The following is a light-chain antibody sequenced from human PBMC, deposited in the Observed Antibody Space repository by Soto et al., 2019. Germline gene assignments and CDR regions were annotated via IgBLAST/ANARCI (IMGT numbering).Light chain of an antibody. CDR3: QQFNSYPIT. Sequence: AIQLTQSPSSLSASVGDRVTITCRASQDIRGALAWYQQKPGKAPKILIYDVSTLESGVPSRFSGSSSGTDFTLTISSLQPGDFATYYCQQFNSYPITFGQGTRLEIK. CDR2: DVS. CDR1: QDIRGA. V-gene: IGKV1-13*02. J-gene: IGKJ5*01.